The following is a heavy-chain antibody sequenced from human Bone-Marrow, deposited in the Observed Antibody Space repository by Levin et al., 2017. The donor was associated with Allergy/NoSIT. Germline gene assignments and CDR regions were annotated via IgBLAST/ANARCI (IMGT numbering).Heavy chain of an antibody. CDR1: GFTFGDFA. CDR3: ARDIGSYSSGWYRVWYFDL. V-gene: IGHV3-9*01. CDR2: ISWNSDNI. Sequence: LSLTCAASGFTFGDFAMHWVRPVPGKGLEWVSGISWNSDNIAYADSVKGRFTVSRDNAKNSLYLQMNSLRLEDTALYYCARDIGSYSSGWYRVWYFDLWGRGTLVTVSS. J-gene: IGHJ2*01. D-gene: IGHD6-19*01.